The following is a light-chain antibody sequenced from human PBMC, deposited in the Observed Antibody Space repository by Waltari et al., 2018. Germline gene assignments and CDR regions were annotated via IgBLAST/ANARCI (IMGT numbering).Light chain of an antibody. Sequence: EIVLTQSPATLSLSPGERASLSCRASQTVSNNLAWYQQKPGQAPRLLISDASNRATCIPARFSGSGSGTEFTLTINSLEPEDFAVYYCQYRDNWPLLITFGPGTKVDF. CDR3: QYRDNWPLLIT. V-gene: IGKV3-11*01. CDR2: DAS. CDR1: QTVSNN. J-gene: IGKJ3*01.